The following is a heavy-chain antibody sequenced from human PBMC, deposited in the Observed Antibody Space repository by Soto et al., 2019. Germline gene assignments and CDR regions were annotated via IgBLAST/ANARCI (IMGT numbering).Heavy chain of an antibody. CDR1: GFTFNTHW. V-gene: IGHV3-74*01. Sequence: PGGSLILSCPASGFTFNTHWMHWVRQAPGKGLVWVSRIYFDGITTNYADSVKGRLTVSRDNAKNTVYLHVNTLRDEDTAVYYCARGGAVGVDYWGQGTLVPVSS. CDR3: ARGGAVGVDY. D-gene: IGHD1-26*01. J-gene: IGHJ4*02. CDR2: IYFDGITT.